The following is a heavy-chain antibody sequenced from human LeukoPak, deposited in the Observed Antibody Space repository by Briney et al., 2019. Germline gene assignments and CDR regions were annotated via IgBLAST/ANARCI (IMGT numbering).Heavy chain of an antibody. CDR2: INPSGGST. CDR1: GYTFTSHF. Sequence: ASVKVSCKASGYTFTSHFVEWVRQAPGQGLEWMGIINPSGGSTTYAQKFQGRVTMTRDTSTSTVYMEVSSLRSEDTAVYYCARDDYGDYWGQGTLVTVSS. V-gene: IGHV1-46*01. CDR3: ARDDYGDY. J-gene: IGHJ4*02.